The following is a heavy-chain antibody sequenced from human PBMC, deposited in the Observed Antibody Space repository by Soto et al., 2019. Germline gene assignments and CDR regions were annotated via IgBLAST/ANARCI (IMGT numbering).Heavy chain of an antibody. J-gene: IGHJ4*02. CDR2: IYYSGST. D-gene: IGHD2-15*01. Sequence: QVQLQESGPGLVKPSETLFLTCTVSGGSISSYYWSWIRQPPGKGLEWIGYIYYSGSTNYNPSLRXRVTISVDTSKNQFSLKLSSVTAADTAVYYCARAWGRVFDYWGQGTLVTVSS. CDR3: ARAWGRVFDY. V-gene: IGHV4-59*01. CDR1: GGSISSYY.